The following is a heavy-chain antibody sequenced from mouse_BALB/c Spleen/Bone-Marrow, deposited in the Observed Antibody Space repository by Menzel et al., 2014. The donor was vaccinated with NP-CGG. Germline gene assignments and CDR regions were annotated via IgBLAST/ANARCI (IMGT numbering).Heavy chain of an antibody. Sequence: QVQLQQSGPGLVSPSQSLSITCTVSGFSLXSYGVHWVRQPPGKGLEWLGVIWAGGSTNYNSALMSRLSISKDNSKSQVFLKMSSLQTDDTAMYYCARYYLYAMDYWGQGTSVTVSS. V-gene: IGHV2-9*02. CDR3: ARYYLYAMDY. CDR1: GFSLXSYG. D-gene: IGHD1-1*02. J-gene: IGHJ4*01. CDR2: IWAGGST.